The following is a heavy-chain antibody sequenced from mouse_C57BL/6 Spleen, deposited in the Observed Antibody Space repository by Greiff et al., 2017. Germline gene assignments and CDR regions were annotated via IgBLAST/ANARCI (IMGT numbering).Heavy chain of an antibody. CDR2: IAPSDSYT. J-gene: IGHJ2*01. D-gene: IGHD1-1*01. V-gene: IGHV1-50*01. Sequence: QVQLQQPGAELVKPGASVKLSCKASGYTFTSYWMQWVKQRPGQGLEWIGEIAPSDSYTNYNQKFKGKATLTVDTSSSTAYMQLSSLTSEDSAVYYCASLITTVVATDYWGQGTTRTVSS. CDR3: ASLITTVVATDY. CDR1: GYTFTSYW.